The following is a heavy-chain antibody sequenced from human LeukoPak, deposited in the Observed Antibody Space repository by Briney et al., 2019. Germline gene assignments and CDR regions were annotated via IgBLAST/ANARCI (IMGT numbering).Heavy chain of an antibody. D-gene: IGHD3-22*01. CDR3: ARAIHDSSGYYGY. CDR1: GYTFTSYF. J-gene: IGHJ4*02. CDR2: INPSAGGR. V-gene: IGHV1-46*01. Sequence: ASVKVSCKASGYTFTSYFIHWVRQAPGQGLEWMGLINPSAGGRNYAQKFQGRVTMTRDTSTSTVYMELSSLRSEDTAIYYCARAIHDSSGYYGYWGQGTLVTVSS.